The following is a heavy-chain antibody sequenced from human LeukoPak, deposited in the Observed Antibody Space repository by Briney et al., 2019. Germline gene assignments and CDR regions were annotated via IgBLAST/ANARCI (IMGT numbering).Heavy chain of an antibody. V-gene: IGHV3-23*01. Sequence: GGCLRLSCAASGFTFSSYAMSWVRQAPGKGLGWVSSIDDGGNTYYADSVRGRFTISRDNSKNTLFLQLNSLGGEDTAVYHCATGGISTAGLDYWGQGTPVTVSS. CDR2: IDDGGNT. J-gene: IGHJ4*02. CDR1: GFTFSSYA. D-gene: IGHD6-13*01. CDR3: ATGGISTAGLDY.